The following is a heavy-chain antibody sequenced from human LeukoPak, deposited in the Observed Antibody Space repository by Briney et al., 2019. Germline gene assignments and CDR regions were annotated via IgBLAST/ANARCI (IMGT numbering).Heavy chain of an antibody. CDR1: GYTFTGYF. Sequence: ASVKVSCKSSGYTFTGYFMHWVRQAPGQGLEWMGWISPTSGGTNYAQRVQGRVTMTRDTSISTAYMELSRLRSDDTAVYYCAREVVRGVIRDDAFDIWGQGTMVTVSS. CDR3: AREVVRGVIRDDAFDI. V-gene: IGHV1-2*02. D-gene: IGHD3-10*01. CDR2: ISPTSGGT. J-gene: IGHJ3*02.